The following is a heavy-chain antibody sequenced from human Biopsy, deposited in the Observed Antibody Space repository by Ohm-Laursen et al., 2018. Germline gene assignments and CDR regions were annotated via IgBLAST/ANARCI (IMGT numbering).Heavy chain of an antibody. D-gene: IGHD3-22*01. CDR3: ARDRGYYSDRTVPGYFDL. CDR2: VYYTGST. CDR1: GDSISSYY. V-gene: IGHV4-59*01. J-gene: IGHJ2*01. Sequence: GTLSLTCTASGDSISSYYWSWIRQPPGKGLEWIGYVYYTGSTDYNPSLQSRVTISVDTSKNHFSLRLRSVTPADTAIYYCARDRGYYSDRTVPGYFDLWGRGTLVTVSS.